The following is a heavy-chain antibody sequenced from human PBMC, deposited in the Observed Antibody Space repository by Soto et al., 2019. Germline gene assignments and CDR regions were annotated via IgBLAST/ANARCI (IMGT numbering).Heavy chain of an antibody. J-gene: IGHJ5*02. V-gene: IGHV4-34*01. Sequence: SETLSLTCAVYGGSFSGYYWSWIRQPPGKGLERIGEINHSGSTNYNPSLKSRVTISVDTSKNQFSLKLSSVTAADTAVYYCARAPNYDILTGYYSKNNWFDPWGQGTLVTVSS. CDR2: INHSGST. CDR3: ARAPNYDILTGYYSKNNWFDP. CDR1: GGSFSGYY. D-gene: IGHD3-9*01.